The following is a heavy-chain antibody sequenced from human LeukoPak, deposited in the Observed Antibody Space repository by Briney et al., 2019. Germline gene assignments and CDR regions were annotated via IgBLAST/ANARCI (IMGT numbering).Heavy chain of an antibody. J-gene: IGHJ5*02. V-gene: IGHV4-39*01. CDR1: GGSVSNSTYY. CDR2: VYYSGST. D-gene: IGHD6-19*01. Sequence: PSETLSLTCTVSGGSVSNSTYYWLWLRPPPGKGLEWIGTVYYSGSTYYNASLKSRITMSVDTTKNQFSLKLSSVTAADTAVYYCARRIAVAGTGWFDPWGQGTLVTVSS. CDR3: ARRIAVAGTGWFDP.